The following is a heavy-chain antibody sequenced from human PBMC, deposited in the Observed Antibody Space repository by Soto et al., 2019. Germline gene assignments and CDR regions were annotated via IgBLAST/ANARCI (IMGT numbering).Heavy chain of an antibody. J-gene: IGHJ6*02. D-gene: IGHD2-8*01. CDR3: ARAPAYCTNGVCAPRGYYYGMDV. Sequence: SQTLSLTCAISGDSVSSNSAAWNWIRQSPSRGLEWLGRTYYRSKWYNDYAVSVKSRITINPDTSKNQFSLQLNSVTPEDTAVYYCARAPAYCTNGVCAPRGYYYGMDVWGQGTTVTVSS. V-gene: IGHV6-1*01. CDR1: GDSVSSNSAA. CDR2: TYYRSKWYN.